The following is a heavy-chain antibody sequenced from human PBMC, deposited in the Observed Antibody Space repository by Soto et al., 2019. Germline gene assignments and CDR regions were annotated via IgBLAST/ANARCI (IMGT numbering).Heavy chain of an antibody. CDR2: IIPIFRTA. V-gene: IGHV1-69*12. CDR1: GGTFSSYA. J-gene: IGHJ6*02. Sequence: QVQLVQSGAEVKKPGSSVKVSCKASGGTFSSYAISWVRQAPGQGLEWMGGIIPIFRTADYAQKFQGRVTIPADESTSTAYRELSSRRSEDTAVYYCASVETQRYYYGMDVWGQGTTVTVSS. D-gene: IGHD2-15*01. CDR3: ASVETQRYYYGMDV.